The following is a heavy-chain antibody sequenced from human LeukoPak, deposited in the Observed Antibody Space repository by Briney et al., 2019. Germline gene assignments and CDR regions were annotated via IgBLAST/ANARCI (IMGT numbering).Heavy chain of an antibody. CDR2: SSGSGGIT. D-gene: IGHD6-19*01. CDR1: GFTISSYA. J-gene: IGHJ5*02. Sequence: GGSLRLSCGASGFTISSYAMSWVRQAPWKGLEWVSASSGSGGITYYADSVKGRSPISRDNSKNTLYLQMNSLRAEDTAVYYCARTQYSSGWYNWFDPWGQGTLVTVSS. V-gene: IGHV3-23*01. CDR3: ARTQYSSGWYNWFDP.